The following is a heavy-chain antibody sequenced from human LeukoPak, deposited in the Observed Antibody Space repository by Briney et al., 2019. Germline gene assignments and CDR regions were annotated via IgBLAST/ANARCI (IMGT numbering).Heavy chain of an antibody. D-gene: IGHD2-2*01. CDR2: ISSSSSSTI. Sequence: PGGSLRLSCAASGFTFSSYSMNWVRQAPGKRLEWVSYISSSSSSTIYYADSVKGRFTISRDNAKNSLYLQMNSLRAEDTAVYYCRPENPLLSCSSTSCPPFDYWGQGTLVTVSS. CDR1: GFTFSSYS. V-gene: IGHV3-48*01. CDR3: RPENPLLSCSSTSCPPFDY. J-gene: IGHJ4*02.